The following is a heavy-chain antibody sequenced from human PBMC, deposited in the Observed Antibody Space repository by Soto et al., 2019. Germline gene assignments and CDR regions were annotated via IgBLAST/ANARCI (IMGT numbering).Heavy chain of an antibody. V-gene: IGHV1-69*13. CDR2: IIPIFGTA. CDR3: ARVGPARYGMDV. CDR1: GGTFSSYA. Sequence: SVKVSCKASGGTFSSYAISWVRQAPGQGLEWMGGIIPIFGTANYAQKFQGRVTITADESTSTAYMELSSLRSEDTAVYYCARVGPARYGMDVWGQGTTVTVSS. J-gene: IGHJ6*02.